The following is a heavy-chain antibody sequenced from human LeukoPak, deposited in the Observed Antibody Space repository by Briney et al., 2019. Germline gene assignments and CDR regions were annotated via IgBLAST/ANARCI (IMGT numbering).Heavy chain of an antibody. J-gene: IGHJ4*02. CDR3: ARGVYIAAAQYGY. D-gene: IGHD6-13*01. V-gene: IGHV4-59*01. Sequence: SETLSLTCTVSGGFISSYYWSWIRQPPGKGLEWIGYIYYSGTTNHNPSLKSRVTISVDTSKNQFSLKLSSVTAADTAVYYCARGVYIAAAQYGYWGQGTLVTVSS. CDR2: IYYSGTT. CDR1: GGFISSYY.